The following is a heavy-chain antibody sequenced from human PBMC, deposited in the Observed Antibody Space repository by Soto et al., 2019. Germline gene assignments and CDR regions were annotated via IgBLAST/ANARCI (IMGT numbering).Heavy chain of an antibody. CDR3: ARGGTDLATIGSFDD. J-gene: IGHJ4*02. D-gene: IGHD3-16*01. Sequence: QVQLVQSGAEVKRPGASVKVSCKASGYTFTNYYMHWVRQAPGLGLEWMGVIHYSGATPTYAQKFQGRVTMARDTSTSTVYVELSSLTSEDTAVYYCARGGTDLATIGSFDDWGQGTLVTVSS. CDR2: IHYSGATP. CDR1: GYTFTNYY. V-gene: IGHV1-46*01.